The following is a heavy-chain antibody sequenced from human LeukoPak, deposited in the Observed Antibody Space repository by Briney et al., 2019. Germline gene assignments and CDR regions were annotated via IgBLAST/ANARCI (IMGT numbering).Heavy chain of an antibody. J-gene: IGHJ6*02. CDR2: TSGSGGST. Sequence: GGSLRLSCVGSGFFFANYEGNWVRQAPGKGLDWLSYTSGSGGSTHYEESVNGRFTVSRDNAKDTLYLHMSSLKVEDTADYFCGRDLTPESSLANYGLDVWGQGTTVTVSS. D-gene: IGHD1-14*01. CDR1: GFFFANYE. V-gene: IGHV3-48*03. CDR3: GRDLTPESSLANYGLDV.